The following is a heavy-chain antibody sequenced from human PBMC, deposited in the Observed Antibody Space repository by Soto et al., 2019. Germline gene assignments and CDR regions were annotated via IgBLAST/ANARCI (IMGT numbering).Heavy chain of an antibody. D-gene: IGHD3-10*01. CDR1: GFTFTSYA. Sequence: ASVKVSCKSSGFTFTSYAIHWLRQAPGQRPQWMGWINGGSGNTKYSQDFQGRVTFTRGTFATTAYLELSSLRSEDTAVYYCARVPPWGNSAGDYYIQHYDSWGQGTPVTVSS. CDR2: INGGSGNT. V-gene: IGHV1-3*01. J-gene: IGHJ4*02. CDR3: ARVPPWGNSAGDYYIQHYDS.